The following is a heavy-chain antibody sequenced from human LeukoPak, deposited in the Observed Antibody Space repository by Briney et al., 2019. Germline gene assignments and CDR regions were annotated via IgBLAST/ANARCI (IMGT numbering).Heavy chain of an antibody. D-gene: IGHD4-23*01. V-gene: IGHV3-23*01. Sequence: GGSLRLSCAASGFAFSSYAMTWVRQAPGKGLEWVSTISGSASSTYYADSVKGRFTISRDNSKNTLYLQMNSLRAEDTAVYYCAKGRGGRGSDYFDYWGQGTLVTVSS. J-gene: IGHJ4*02. CDR1: GFAFSSYA. CDR3: AKGRGGRGSDYFDY. CDR2: ISGSASST.